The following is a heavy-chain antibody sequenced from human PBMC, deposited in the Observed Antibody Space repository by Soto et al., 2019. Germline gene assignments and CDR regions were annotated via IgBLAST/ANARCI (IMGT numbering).Heavy chain of an antibody. D-gene: IGHD3-10*01. CDR1: GFTFSSYA. V-gene: IGHV3-30-3*01. CDR3: ARPVTMVRGVYYYGMDV. J-gene: IGHJ6*02. CDR2: IPYHARNT. Sequence: GGSLRLSCAASGFTFSSYAMHWVRQAPGKGLEWVAVIPYHARNTYSADSVKGPFTISRDNSKNTLYLQMNSLRAEDTALYSCARPVTMVRGVYYYGMDVWGQGTTVTVSS.